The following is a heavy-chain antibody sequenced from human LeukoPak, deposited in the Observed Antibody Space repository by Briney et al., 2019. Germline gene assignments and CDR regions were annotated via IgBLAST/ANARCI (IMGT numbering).Heavy chain of an antibody. D-gene: IGHD5-12*01. J-gene: IGHJ3*02. V-gene: IGHV4-38-2*02. CDR1: GYSISSGYY. CDR3: ASVRMAERYSGYAGAFDI. CDR2: IYHSGST. Sequence: SETLSLTCTVSGYSISSGYYWGWIRPPPGKGLEWIGSIYHSGSTYYNPSLKSRVTISVDTSKNQFSLKLSSVTAADTAVYYCASVRMAERYSGYAGAFDIWGQGTMVTVSS.